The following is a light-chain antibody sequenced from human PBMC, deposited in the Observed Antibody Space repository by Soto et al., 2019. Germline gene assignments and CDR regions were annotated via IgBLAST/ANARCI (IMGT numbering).Light chain of an antibody. J-gene: IGKJ1*01. CDR1: QSVSSD. Sequence: VMTHSPSTLPVSKGERATLSCRASQSVSSDLAWYQQKPGQAPRLLIYGASNRATGIPDRFSGSGSGTDFTLTISRLEPEDFAVYCWQQYGSSPATFGQWTKVDI. V-gene: IGKV3-20*01. CDR2: GAS. CDR3: QQYGSSPAT.